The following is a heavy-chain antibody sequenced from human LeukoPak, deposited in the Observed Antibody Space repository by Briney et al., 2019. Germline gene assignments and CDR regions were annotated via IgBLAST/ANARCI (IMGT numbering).Heavy chain of an antibody. CDR3: ARYRDYGYFDY. Sequence: GESLKISFKGSGFRFASYWIGWVRQMPEKGLEWMGIIYPGDSDIRYSPSFQGQVTISADKSISTAYLQWSSLKASDTAMYYCARYRDYGYFDYWGQGTLVTVSS. J-gene: IGHJ4*02. V-gene: IGHV5-51*01. D-gene: IGHD4-17*01. CDR2: IYPGDSDI. CDR1: GFRFASYW.